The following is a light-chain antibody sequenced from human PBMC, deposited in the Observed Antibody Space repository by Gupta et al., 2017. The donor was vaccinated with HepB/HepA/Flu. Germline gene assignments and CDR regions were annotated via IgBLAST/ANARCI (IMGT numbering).Light chain of an antibody. V-gene: IGKV1-5*03. Sequence: DIQMTQSPSTLSASVGDRVPITCRASQTVYSWLAWYQQKPGKAPNLLNYKASSLQSGVPSRISGSGSRTEFTLTISSLQPDDFATYYCQQYSRYSYTFGQGTKLEIK. CDR2: KAS. CDR3: QQYSRYSYT. CDR1: QTVYSW. J-gene: IGKJ2*01.